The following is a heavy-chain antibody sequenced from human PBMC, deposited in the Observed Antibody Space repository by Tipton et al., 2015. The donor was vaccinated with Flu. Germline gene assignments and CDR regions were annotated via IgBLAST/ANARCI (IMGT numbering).Heavy chain of an antibody. CDR1: GDSIRSDY. J-gene: IGHJ5*02. D-gene: IGHD3-10*01. V-gene: IGHV4-59*01. CDR3: ARGVRPSNMVGGVINWFDP. CDR2: IHYTGST. Sequence: TLSLTCTISGDSIRSDYWSWIRQPPGKGLEWIGCIHYTGSTKYNPSLKSRVTLSVDTSKNQFSLKVTSVNAADTAVYYCARGVRPSNMVGGVINWFDPWGQGTLVTVSS.